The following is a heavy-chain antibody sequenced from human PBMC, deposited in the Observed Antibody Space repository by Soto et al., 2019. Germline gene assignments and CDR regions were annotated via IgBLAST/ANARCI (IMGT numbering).Heavy chain of an antibody. D-gene: IGHD6-6*01. J-gene: IGHJ4*02. Sequence: GASVKVSCKASGYTFTSYGISWVRQAPGQGLEWMGWISAYNGNTNYAQKLQGRVTMTTDTSTSTAYMELRSLRSDDTAVYYCARDRAARPRYYFDYWGQGTLVTVSS. V-gene: IGHV1-18*01. CDR2: ISAYNGNT. CDR3: ARDRAARPRYYFDY. CDR1: GYTFTSYG.